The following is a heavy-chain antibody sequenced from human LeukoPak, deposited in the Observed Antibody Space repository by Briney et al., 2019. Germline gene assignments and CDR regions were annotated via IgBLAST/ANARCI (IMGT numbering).Heavy chain of an antibody. CDR2: IYSDGST. CDR3: AREPYGSGDV. V-gene: IGHV3-66*01. Sequence: GGSLRLSCAASGFTFNDYYMSWVRQAPGKGLEWVSLIYSDGSTYYADSVKGRFTISRDNSKNTLYLQMNSLRAEDTALYYCAREPYGSGDVWGQGTTVTVSS. D-gene: IGHD3-10*01. CDR1: GFTFNDYY. J-gene: IGHJ6*02.